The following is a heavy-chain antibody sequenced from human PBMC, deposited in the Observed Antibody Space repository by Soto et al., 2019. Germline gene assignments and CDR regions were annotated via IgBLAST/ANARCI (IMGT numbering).Heavy chain of an antibody. D-gene: IGHD3-22*01. CDR3: ARDLGYYDSSGYFDY. CDR1: GFTFSDYY. V-gene: IGHV3-11*01. CDR2: ISCSDTII. J-gene: IGHJ4*02. Sequence: GGSLRLSCAASGFTFSDYYMSRIRQAPGKGLEWVSYISCSDTIISYPDSVKGRFTISRDNAKNSLYLQMNSLRAEDTAVYYCARDLGYYDSSGYFDYWGQGTLVTVSS.